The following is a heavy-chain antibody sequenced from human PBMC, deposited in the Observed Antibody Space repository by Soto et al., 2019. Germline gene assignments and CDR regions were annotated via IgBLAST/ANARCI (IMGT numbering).Heavy chain of an antibody. D-gene: IGHD1-26*01. Sequence: GGSLRLSCAGSGFSFGGYAMSWVRQAPGKGLGWVSGISGGGTSTYYADSVEGRFTISRDSSMVYLQMNSLRAEDTAVYYCAKWGGYYPYYYEMDVWGQGTTVTVSS. CDR2: ISGGGTST. CDR1: GFSFGGYA. CDR3: AKWGGYYPYYYEMDV. V-gene: IGHV3-23*01. J-gene: IGHJ6*02.